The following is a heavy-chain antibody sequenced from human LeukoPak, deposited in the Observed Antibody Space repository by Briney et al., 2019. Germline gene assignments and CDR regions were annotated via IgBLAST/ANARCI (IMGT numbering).Heavy chain of an antibody. CDR2: IYYSGST. D-gene: IGHD3-10*01. Sequence: PSETLSLTCAVYGGSFSSSSYYWGWIRQPPGKGLEWIGSIYYSGSTYYNPSLKSRVTISVDTSKNQFSLKLSSVTAADKAVYYCARVVEYYGSGRYYFAVYYYYYYMDVWGKGTTVTVSS. CDR3: ARVVEYYGSGRYYFAVYYYYYYMDV. V-gene: IGHV4-39*07. CDR1: GGSFSSSSYY. J-gene: IGHJ6*03.